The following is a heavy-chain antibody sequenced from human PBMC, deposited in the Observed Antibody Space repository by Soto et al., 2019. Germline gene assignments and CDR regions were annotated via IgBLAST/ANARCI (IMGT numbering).Heavy chain of an antibody. V-gene: IGHV4-34*01. Sequence: PSETLSLTCTVSGGSISSYYWSWIRQPPGKGLEWIGEINHSGSTNYNPSLKSRVTISVDTSKNQFSLKLSPVTAADTAVYYCARVGFNWNDDYYGMDVWGQGTTVT. CDR3: ARVGFNWNDDYYGMDV. J-gene: IGHJ6*02. CDR1: GGSISSYY. D-gene: IGHD1-20*01. CDR2: INHSGST.